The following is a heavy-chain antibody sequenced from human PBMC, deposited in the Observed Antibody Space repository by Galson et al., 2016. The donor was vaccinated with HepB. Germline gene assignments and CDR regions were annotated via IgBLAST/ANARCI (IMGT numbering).Heavy chain of an antibody. D-gene: IGHD2-21*02. CDR2: ISGYNGQT. CDR1: GYTFTSSG. J-gene: IGHJ4*02. V-gene: IGHV1-18*01. Sequence: SVKVSCKASGYTFTSSGISWVRQAPGQGLEWMGWISGYNGQTNYAQMLQGRVTVTADTSTNTAYMELRSLTSDDTAVYYCARDSDCNVANWGQGTLVTVSS. CDR3: ARDSDCNVAN.